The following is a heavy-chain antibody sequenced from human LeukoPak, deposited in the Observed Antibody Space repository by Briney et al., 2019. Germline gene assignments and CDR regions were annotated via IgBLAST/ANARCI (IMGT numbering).Heavy chain of an antibody. Sequence: SETLSLTCAVYGGSFSGYYWSWIRQPPGKGLEWIGEINHSGSTNYNPSLKSRVTISVDTSKNQFSLKLSSVTAADTAVYYCARYYDFWSGYYKARYFDCWGQGTLVTVSS. V-gene: IGHV4-34*01. CDR2: INHSGST. CDR3: ARYYDFWSGYYKARYFDC. D-gene: IGHD3-3*01. J-gene: IGHJ4*02. CDR1: GGSFSGYY.